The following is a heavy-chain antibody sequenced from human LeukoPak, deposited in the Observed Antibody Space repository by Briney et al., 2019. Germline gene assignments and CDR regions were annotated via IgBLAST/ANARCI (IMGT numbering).Heavy chain of an antibody. J-gene: IGHJ4*02. V-gene: IGHV3-11*01. CDR3: ARDQVDTAMVRDPFDY. D-gene: IGHD5-18*01. Sequence: PGGSLRLSCTASGFTVSSNYMSWIRQAPGKGLEWVSYISSSGSTIYYADSVKGRFTISRDNAKNSLYLQMNSLRAEDTAVYYCARDQVDTAMVRDPFDYWGQGTLVTVSS. CDR2: ISSSGSTI. CDR1: GFTVSSNY.